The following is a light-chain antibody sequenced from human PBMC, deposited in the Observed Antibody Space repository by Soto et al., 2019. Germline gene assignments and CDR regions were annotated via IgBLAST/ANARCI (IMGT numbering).Light chain of an antibody. CDR1: HGISS. CDR3: QQYDNIPPALT. CDR2: DAS. J-gene: IGKJ4*01. V-gene: IGKV1-33*01. Sequence: DIHMNQSPSSLSASVLDIVTITFLSSHGISSLAWYQQKPGKAPKLLIYDASNLETGVPSRFSGSGSGTDFTFTISSLQPEDIATYYCQQYDNIPPALTFGGGTKVDIK.